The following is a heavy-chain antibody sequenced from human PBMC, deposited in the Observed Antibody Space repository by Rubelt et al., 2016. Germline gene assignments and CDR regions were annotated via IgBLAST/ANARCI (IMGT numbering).Heavy chain of an antibody. J-gene: IGHJ5*02. CDR2: IYYSKRA. D-gene: IGHD3-10*01. Sequence: ISSGGYYLSWIRQHPGKGLEWIGYIYYSKRASYNPSLKSRVTISVDTSKNQLSLKLSTGTAADTAVDYCARDLGGYGSRFDPWGQGTLVTVSS. V-gene: IGHV4-31*02. CDR1: ISSGGYY. CDR3: ARDLGGYGSRFDP.